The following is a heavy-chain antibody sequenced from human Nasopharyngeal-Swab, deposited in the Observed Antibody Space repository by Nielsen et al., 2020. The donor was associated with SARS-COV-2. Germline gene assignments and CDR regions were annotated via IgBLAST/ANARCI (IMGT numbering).Heavy chain of an antibody. Sequence: SLKISCAAPGFTFDDYAMHWVRPAPGKGLEWVSGISWNSGSIGYADSVKGRFTISRDNAKHSLYLQMNSLRAEDTALYYCAKACNPAVAGDFDYWGQGTLVTVSS. CDR1: GFTFDDYA. CDR3: AKACNPAVAGDFDY. CDR2: ISWNSGSI. J-gene: IGHJ4*02. V-gene: IGHV3-9*01. D-gene: IGHD6-19*01.